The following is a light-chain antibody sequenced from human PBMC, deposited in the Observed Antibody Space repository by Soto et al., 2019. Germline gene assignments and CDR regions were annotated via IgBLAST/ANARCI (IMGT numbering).Light chain of an antibody. Sequence: DIQMTQSPSVLSASVVDRVTITCLASQSIGKHLNWYQQKPGKAPKFLIYGASTLQSGVPSRFTGSGSGTDFTLTVNSLQAEDIGTYYCQQYDILPITFGRGTRLEIK. CDR3: QQYDILPIT. CDR1: QSIGKH. J-gene: IGKJ5*01. CDR2: GAS. V-gene: IGKV1-39*02.